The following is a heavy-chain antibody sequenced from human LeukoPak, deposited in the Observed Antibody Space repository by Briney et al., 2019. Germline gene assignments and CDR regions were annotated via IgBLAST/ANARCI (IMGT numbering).Heavy chain of an antibody. Sequence: SETLSLTCAVYGGSFSGYYWGWIRQPPGKGLEWIGEINHSGSTNYNPSLKSRVTISVDTSKNQFSLKLSSVTAADTAVYYCARALSYSSSLSMGAYWGQGTLVTVSS. CDR3: ARALSYSSSLSMGAY. D-gene: IGHD6-13*01. J-gene: IGHJ4*02. CDR2: INHSGST. CDR1: GGSFSGYY. V-gene: IGHV4-34*01.